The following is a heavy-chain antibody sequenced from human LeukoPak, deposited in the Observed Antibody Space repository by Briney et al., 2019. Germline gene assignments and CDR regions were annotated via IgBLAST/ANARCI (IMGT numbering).Heavy chain of an antibody. CDR1: GGSISSYY. D-gene: IGHD6-13*01. V-gene: IGHV4-59*01. J-gene: IGHJ4*02. Sequence: PSETLSLTCTVSGGSISSYYWSWLRQPPGKGLEWIGYIYYSGSTNYNPSLKSRVTISVDTSKNQFSLKLSSVTAADTAVYYCARTGIGYSSSWYDFDYWGQGTLVTVSS. CDR2: IYYSGST. CDR3: ARTGIGYSSSWYDFDY.